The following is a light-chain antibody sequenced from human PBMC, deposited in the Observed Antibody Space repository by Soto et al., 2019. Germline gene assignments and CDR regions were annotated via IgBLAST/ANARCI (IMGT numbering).Light chain of an antibody. CDR3: CSYVPSTAPWV. CDR1: SSDVGSYNL. CDR2: EGS. J-gene: IGLJ3*02. Sequence: QSALTQPASVSGSPGQSITISCTGTSSDVGSYNLVSWYQQHPDKAPKVMIYEGSKRPSGVSNRFSGAKSGNTASLTISGLQAEDEADYYCCSYVPSTAPWVFGGGTKLTVL. V-gene: IGLV2-23*01.